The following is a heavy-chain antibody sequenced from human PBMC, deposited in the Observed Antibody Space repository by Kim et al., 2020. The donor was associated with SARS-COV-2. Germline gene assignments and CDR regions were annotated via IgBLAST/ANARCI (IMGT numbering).Heavy chain of an antibody. D-gene: IGHD1-26*01. Sequence: SQTLSLTCAISGDSVSSKSAAGNWIRQSPSRGLEWLGRTYHRSKWYSDYEISVRSRINISPDTSKNQFSLQLNSVTPEDTAIYYCARDKYSGTYYVGFDYWGQGTLVTVAS. J-gene: IGHJ4*02. CDR1: GDSVSSKSAA. CDR2: TYHRSKWYS. V-gene: IGHV6-1*01. CDR3: ARDKYSGTYYVGFDY.